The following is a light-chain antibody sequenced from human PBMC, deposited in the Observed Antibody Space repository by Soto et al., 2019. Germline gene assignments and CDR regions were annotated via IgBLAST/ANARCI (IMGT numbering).Light chain of an antibody. J-gene: IGLJ1*01. V-gene: IGLV1-44*01. CDR3: ATWDDSLNILYV. CDR2: LNS. Sequence: QSVLTQPPSASGTPGQRVTISCSGDSSSIERNTVSWYQQLPGMAPKLLIYLNSRRPSGVPDRFSVSKSGTSASLAISGLKYEDEAEYYCATWDDSLNILYVFGTGTKVTVL. CDR1: SSSIERNT.